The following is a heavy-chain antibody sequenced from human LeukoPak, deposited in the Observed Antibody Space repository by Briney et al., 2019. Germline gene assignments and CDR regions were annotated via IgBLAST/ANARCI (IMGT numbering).Heavy chain of an antibody. Sequence: PGGSLRLSCAASGLTFSSYGMHWVRQAPGKGLEWVAVIWYDGSNKYYADSVKGRFTISRDNSKNTLYLQMNSLRAEDTAVYYCARDRKYGDWYYFDYWGQRTLVTVSS. D-gene: IGHD4-17*01. CDR1: GLTFSSYG. J-gene: IGHJ4*02. CDR3: ARDRKYGDWYYFDY. V-gene: IGHV3-33*01. CDR2: IWYDGSNK.